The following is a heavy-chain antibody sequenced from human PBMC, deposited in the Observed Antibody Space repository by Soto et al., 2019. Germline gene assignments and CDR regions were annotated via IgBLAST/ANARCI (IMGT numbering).Heavy chain of an antibody. D-gene: IGHD2-2*03. Sequence: PGWSLRLSCAASGFTFSSYGMHLVRQAPGKGLEWVAFIWHDGGNKFYAESVKGRFTISRDNSKNKLYLQMTSLSAEDTAMYYCAKDWVDIVVVPADTFFDCWGKGTLVTVS. CDR2: IWHDGGNK. J-gene: IGHJ4*02. CDR3: AKDWVDIVVVPADTFFDC. CDR1: GFTFSSYG. V-gene: IGHV3-33*06.